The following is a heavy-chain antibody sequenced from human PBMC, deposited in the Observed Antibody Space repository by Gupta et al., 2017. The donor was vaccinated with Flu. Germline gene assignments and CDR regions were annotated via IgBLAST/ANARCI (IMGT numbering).Heavy chain of an antibody. V-gene: IGHV3-23*01. CDR3: AADREYDPSSYLH. D-gene: IGHD3-22*01. CDR1: GFTFNTSA. J-gene: IGHJ4*02. Sequence: EVQLLEAGGGLVQPGGSLRLSCTASGFTFNTSAMPWVRQAPGKGLEWVSGISGPGDSTHYADSVRGRFTISRDNSKNTLYLQMISLRVEDTAVYYCAADREYDPSSYLHWGQGSLVTVSS. CDR2: ISGPGDST.